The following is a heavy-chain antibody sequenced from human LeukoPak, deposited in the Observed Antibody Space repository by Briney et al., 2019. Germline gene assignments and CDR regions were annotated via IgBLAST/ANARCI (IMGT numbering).Heavy chain of an antibody. Sequence: ASVKVSCKASGGTFSSYAINWVRQAPGQGLEWMGGIIPIFGTPNYAQKFQDRVTIIADESTSTAYMELSSLRSEDTAVYYCARCRQWLIKDLACDAFDIWGQGTMVTVSS. CDR3: ARCRQWLIKDLACDAFDI. CDR1: GGTFSSYA. D-gene: IGHD6-19*01. J-gene: IGHJ3*02. CDR2: IIPIFGTP. V-gene: IGHV1-69*13.